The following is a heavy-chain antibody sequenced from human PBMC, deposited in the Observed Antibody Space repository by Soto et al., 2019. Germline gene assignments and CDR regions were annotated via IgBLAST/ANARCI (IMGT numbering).Heavy chain of an antibody. CDR1: GGSFSGYF. Sequence: QLHQQQWGAGLLKPSETLSLTCAVYGGSFSGYFWNWIRQSPGKGLEWIGKVTHNGRNNYNPSLKSRVTISLDMSKNPISLKLTSVTAADTAVYYCARGGSSDWQVAFDFWGQGTMVTVSS. D-gene: IGHD6-19*01. J-gene: IGHJ3*01. CDR2: VTHNGRN. CDR3: ARGGSSDWQVAFDF. V-gene: IGHV4-34*01.